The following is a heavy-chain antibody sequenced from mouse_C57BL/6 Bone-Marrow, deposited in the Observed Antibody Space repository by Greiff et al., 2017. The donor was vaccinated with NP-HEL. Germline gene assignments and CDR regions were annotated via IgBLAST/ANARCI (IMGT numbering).Heavy chain of an antibody. V-gene: IGHV1-76*01. CDR3: ARGFPSFAY. Sequence: VQLQESGAELVRPGASVKLSCKASGYTFTDYYINWVKQRPGQGLEWIARIYPGSGNTYYNEKFKGKATLTAEKSSSTAYMHLSSLTSEASAVSFCARGFPSFAYWGPATLVTVSA. J-gene: IGHJ3*01. CDR2: IYPGSGNT. CDR1: GYTFTDYY.